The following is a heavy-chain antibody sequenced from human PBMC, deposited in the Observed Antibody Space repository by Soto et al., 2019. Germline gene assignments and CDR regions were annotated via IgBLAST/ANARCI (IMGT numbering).Heavy chain of an antibody. CDR1: GFTFSSYD. V-gene: IGHV3-13*01. CDR2: IGTAGDT. CDR3: ARGDDFWRSDGMDV. J-gene: IGHJ6*02. D-gene: IGHD3-3*01. Sequence: QPGGSLRLSCAASGFTFSSYDMHWVRQATGKGLEWVSAIGTAGDTYYPGSVKGRFTISRENAKNSLYLQMNSLRAGDTAVYYCARGDDFWRSDGMDVWGQGTTVTVSS.